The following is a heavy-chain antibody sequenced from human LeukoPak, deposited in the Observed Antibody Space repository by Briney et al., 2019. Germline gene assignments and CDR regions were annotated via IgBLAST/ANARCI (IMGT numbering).Heavy chain of an antibody. V-gene: IGHV4-61*10. CDR3: ARNLIPEQLVLNF. CDR2: IYSSGGT. D-gene: IGHD6-13*01. J-gene: IGHJ4*02. Sequence: SETLSLTCSVSGGSISSGSYYWSWIRQPAGKGLEWIGRIYSSGGTNYNPSLKSRVTMSVDTSKNQFSLNLRSVTPEDTAVYYCARNLIPEQLVLNFWGQGTLVTVSS. CDR1: GGSISSGSYY.